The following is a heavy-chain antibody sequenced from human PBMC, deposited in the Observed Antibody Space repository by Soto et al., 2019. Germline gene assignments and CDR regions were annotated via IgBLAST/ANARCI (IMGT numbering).Heavy chain of an antibody. CDR3: ARGREYSSSWSNWFDP. CDR1: GGSFSGYY. D-gene: IGHD6-13*01. Sequence: QVQLQQWGAGLLKPSETLSLTCAVYGGSFSGYYWSWIRQPPGKGLEWIGEINHSGSTNYNPSLKSRVTISVDTFKNQFSLKLSSVTAADTAVYYCARGREYSSSWSNWFDPWGQGTLVTVSS. J-gene: IGHJ5*02. V-gene: IGHV4-34*01. CDR2: INHSGST.